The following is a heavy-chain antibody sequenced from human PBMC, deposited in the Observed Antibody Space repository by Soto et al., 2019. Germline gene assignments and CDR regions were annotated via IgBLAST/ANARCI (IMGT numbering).Heavy chain of an antibody. CDR2: IYYSGSS. D-gene: IGHD3-16*01. V-gene: IGHV4-31*03. Sequence: PSETLSLTCTVSGGSISSGAYYWSWIRQHPGKGLEWIGYIYYSGSSYYNPSLKSRVTISVDTSKNQFSLKLSSVTAADTAVYYCARGPTTFFWFDPWGKTTLVTVSS. CDR1: GGSISSGAYY. J-gene: IGHJ5*02. CDR3: ARGPTTFFWFDP.